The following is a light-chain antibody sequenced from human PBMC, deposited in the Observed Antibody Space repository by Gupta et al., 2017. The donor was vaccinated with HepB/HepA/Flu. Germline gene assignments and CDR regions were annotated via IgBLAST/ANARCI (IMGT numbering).Light chain of an antibody. CDR1: EGVSGW. CDR3: QQANKFPYT. V-gene: IGKV1-12*02. CDR2: SAF. J-gene: IGKJ3*01. Sequence: QLTQSPSSVSASIGDTVTITCRASEGVSGWLAWYQQKPRKAPKLLISSAFTLQSGVPSRFSGTGSGTDFALTITNLQPDDYATYYCQQANKFPYTFGPGTTVDVK.